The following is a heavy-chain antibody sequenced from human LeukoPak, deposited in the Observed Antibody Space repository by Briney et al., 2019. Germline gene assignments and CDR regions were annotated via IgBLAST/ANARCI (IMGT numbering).Heavy chain of an antibody. D-gene: IGHD2-15*01. CDR2: INHSGST. J-gene: IGHJ3*02. V-gene: IGHV4-34*01. CDR3: ARGRGSNCSGGSCYRTDAFDT. CDR1: GGSFRGYY. Sequence: SETLSLTCAVYGGSFRGYYWSWIRQPPGKGLEWIGEINHSGSTNYNPSLKSRVTISVDTSKNQFSLKLSSVTAADTAVYYCARGRGSNCSGGSCYRTDAFDTWGQGTMVTVSS.